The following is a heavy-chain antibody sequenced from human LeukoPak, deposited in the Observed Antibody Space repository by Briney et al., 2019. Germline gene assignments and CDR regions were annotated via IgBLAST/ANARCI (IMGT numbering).Heavy chain of an antibody. D-gene: IGHD3-16*01. Sequence: GGSLRLSCAAAGFTFSSYGMHWVRKAPGKALEWVAFIRYDGSNKYYADSVKGRFTISRDNSKNTLYLQMNSLRAEDTAVYYCAKVRWGSDNALDSWGQGTLVTGSS. J-gene: IGHJ4*02. CDR2: IRYDGSNK. CDR1: GFTFSSYG. V-gene: IGHV3-30*02. CDR3: AKVRWGSDNALDS.